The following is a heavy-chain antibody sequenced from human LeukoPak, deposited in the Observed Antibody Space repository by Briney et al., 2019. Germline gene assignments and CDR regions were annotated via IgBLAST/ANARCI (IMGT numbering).Heavy chain of an antibody. CDR3: ARVAVIAITDYFDY. D-gene: IGHD2-21*01. V-gene: IGHV1-46*03. CDR2: INPSGGST. J-gene: IGHJ4*02. CDR1: GYTFTSYD. Sequence: ASVKVSCKASGYTFTSYDINWARQAPGQGLEWMGIINPSGGSTSYAQKFQGRVTMTRDTSTSTVYMELSSLRSEDTAVYYCARVAVIAITDYFDYWGQGTLVTVSS.